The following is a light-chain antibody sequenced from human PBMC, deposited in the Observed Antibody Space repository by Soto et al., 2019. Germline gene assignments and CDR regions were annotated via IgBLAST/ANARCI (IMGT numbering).Light chain of an antibody. CDR2: KAS. CDR1: QSISDS. V-gene: IGKV1-5*03. Sequence: DIQMTQSPSTLSASVGDRVAITCRASQSISDSLAWYQQKPGKAPNLLIYKASSLESGVPSRFSGSGSETEYTLTISSLQPDDVATYYCRQYVSYPVTFGGGTKVE. J-gene: IGKJ4*01. CDR3: RQYVSYPVT.